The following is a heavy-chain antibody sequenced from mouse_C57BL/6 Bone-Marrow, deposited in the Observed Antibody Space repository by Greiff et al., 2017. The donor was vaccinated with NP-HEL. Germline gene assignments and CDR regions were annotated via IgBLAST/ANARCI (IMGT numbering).Heavy chain of an antibody. Sequence: ESGPGLVKPSQSLSLTCSVTGYSITSGYYWNWIRQFPGNKLEWMGYISYDGSDNYNPSLKNRISITRDTSKNQFFLKLNSVTTEDTATYYCAREENTYYTRYFDYWGQGTTLTVSS. CDR3: AREENTYYTRYFDY. V-gene: IGHV3-6*01. CDR1: GYSITSGYY. CDR2: ISYDGSD. J-gene: IGHJ2*01. D-gene: IGHD2-12*01.